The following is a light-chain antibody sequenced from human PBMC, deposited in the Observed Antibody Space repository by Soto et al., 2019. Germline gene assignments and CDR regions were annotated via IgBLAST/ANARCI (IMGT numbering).Light chain of an antibody. CDR1: QSISPW. J-gene: IGKJ1*01. CDR2: TAS. V-gene: IGKV1-5*03. CDR3: QQYDTAWT. Sequence: DIQMTQSPSTLSASVVDRVTIACRASQSISPWLAWYQQKPGKAPKLLIYTASNLESGVPSRFSGSGSGTEFTLTISSLQPDDFATYYCQQYDTAWTFGQGTKVDIK.